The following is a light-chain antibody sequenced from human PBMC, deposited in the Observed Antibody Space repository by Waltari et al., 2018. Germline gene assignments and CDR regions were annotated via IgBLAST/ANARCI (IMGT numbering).Light chain of an antibody. CDR1: RSDVGGFNY. CDR2: EVN. J-gene: IGLJ2*01. Sequence: QSALTQPASVSEPPGQSITIACTGTRSDVGGFNYVSWYQPPPGKAPKPMVYEVNNRPAGVSNRFSGSKSGNTASLTISGLQAEDEADYYCSSYTSSRTLVFGGGTKLTVL. V-gene: IGLV2-14*01. CDR3: SSYTSSRTLV.